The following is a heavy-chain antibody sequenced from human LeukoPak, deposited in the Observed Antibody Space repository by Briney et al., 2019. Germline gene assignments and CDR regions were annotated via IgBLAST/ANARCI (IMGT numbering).Heavy chain of an antibody. J-gene: IGHJ5*02. CDR1: GGSISSSSYY. CDR3: ARAYSSGWYVPERYNWFDP. V-gene: IGHV4-39*01. D-gene: IGHD6-19*01. Sequence: PSETLSLTCTVSGGSISSSSYYWGWIRQPPGKGLEWIVSIYYSGSTYYNPSLKSRVTISVGTSKNQFSLKLSSVTAADTAVYYCARAYSSGWYVPERYNWFDPWGQGTLVTVAS. CDR2: IYYSGST.